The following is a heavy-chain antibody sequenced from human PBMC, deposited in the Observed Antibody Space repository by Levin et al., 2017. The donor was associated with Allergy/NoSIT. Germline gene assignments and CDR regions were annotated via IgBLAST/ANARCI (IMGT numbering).Heavy chain of an antibody. CDR1: GGSFSGYY. J-gene: IGHJ6*02. CDR3: ARLQEPKLGYCSSTSCYSYYYYGMDV. D-gene: IGHD2-2*01. V-gene: IGHV4-34*01. Sequence: SETLSLTCAVYGGSFSGYYWSWIRQPPGKGLEWIGEINHSGSTNYNPSLKSRVTISVDTSKNQFSLKLSSVTAADTAVYYCARLQEPKLGYCSSTSCYSYYYYGMDVWGQGTTVTVSS. CDR2: INHSGST.